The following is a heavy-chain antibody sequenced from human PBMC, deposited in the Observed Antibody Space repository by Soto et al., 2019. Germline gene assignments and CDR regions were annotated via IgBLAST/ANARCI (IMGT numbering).Heavy chain of an antibody. CDR3: ARVVGALGHWFDP. D-gene: IGHD1-26*01. J-gene: IGHJ5*02. CDR2: ISAYNGNT. Sequence: QVQLEQSGAEVKKPGASVKVSCKASGYTFTSYGISWVRQAPGQGLEWMGRISAYNGNTNYAQKLQGRVTXTXDXXTSTAYMELRSLRSDDTAVYYCARVVGALGHWFDPWGQGTLVTVSS. V-gene: IGHV1-18*01. CDR1: GYTFTSYG.